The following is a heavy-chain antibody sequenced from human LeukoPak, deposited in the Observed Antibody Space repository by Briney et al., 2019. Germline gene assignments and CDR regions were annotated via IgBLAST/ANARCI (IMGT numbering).Heavy chain of an antibody. Sequence: GGSLRLSCAASGFTVSSNYMSWVRHAPGKGLEWVSVTYSGGSTDYADSVKGRFTISRDNSKNTLYLQMNSLRVEDTAVYYCARSSHYDILTGYSEEDAFDIWGQGTMVTVS. CDR2: TYSGGST. V-gene: IGHV3-53*01. CDR3: ARSSHYDILTGYSEEDAFDI. CDR1: GFTVSSNY. D-gene: IGHD3-9*01. J-gene: IGHJ3*02.